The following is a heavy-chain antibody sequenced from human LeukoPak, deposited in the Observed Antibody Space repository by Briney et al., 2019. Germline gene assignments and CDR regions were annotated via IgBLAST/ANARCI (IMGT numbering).Heavy chain of an antibody. D-gene: IGHD4-17*01. CDR1: GGSISSGGYS. V-gene: IGHV4-30-2*01. CDR2: IYHSGST. J-gene: IGHJ4*02. CDR3: ARASCGDYVFDY. Sequence: SETLSLTCAVSGGSISSGGYSWSWIRQPPGKGLEWIGYIYHSGSTYYNPSLKSRVTISVDRSKNQFSLKLSSVTAADTAVYYCARASCGDYVFDYWGQGTLVTVSS.